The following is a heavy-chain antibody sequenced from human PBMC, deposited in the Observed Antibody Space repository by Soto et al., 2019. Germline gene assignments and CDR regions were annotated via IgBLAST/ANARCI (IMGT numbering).Heavy chain of an antibody. CDR2: IHYSGST. Sequence: QVQLQESGPGLVKPSETLSLTCTVSGGSISNYYWSWIRQPPGKGLEWIGYIHYSGSTKYNPSLKSRVTISADTSMNQFSLKLSSVTAADSAVYYCARGQYDFWSGYFATIDYWGQGTLVTVS. V-gene: IGHV4-59*08. CDR1: GGSISNYY. J-gene: IGHJ4*02. D-gene: IGHD3-3*01. CDR3: ARGQYDFWSGYFATIDY.